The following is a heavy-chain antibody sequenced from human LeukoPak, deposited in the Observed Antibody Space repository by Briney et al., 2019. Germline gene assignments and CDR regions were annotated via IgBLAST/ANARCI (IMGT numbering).Heavy chain of an antibody. CDR1: GYTFSSYG. D-gene: IGHD7-27*01. CDR2: ISAYSGNT. Sequence: ASVKVSCKASGYTFSSYGISWVRQAPGQGLEWMGWISAYSGNTHYAQKFQGRVTMTTDTSTTTAYMELRGLRSDDTAVYYCARAEKPNWGNYYYYCMDVWGKGTTVTVSS. CDR3: ARAEKPNWGNYYYYCMDV. V-gene: IGHV1-18*01. J-gene: IGHJ6*03.